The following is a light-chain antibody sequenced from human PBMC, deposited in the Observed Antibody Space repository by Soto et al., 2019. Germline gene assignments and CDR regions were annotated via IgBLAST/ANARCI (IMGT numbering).Light chain of an antibody. J-gene: IGKJ1*01. V-gene: IGKV3-20*01. Sequence: EIVLTQSPGTLSLSPGERATLSCRASQSVSSSFLAWYQQKPGQAPRLLIYGASSRATDIPDRFSGSGSGTYFTLTIVRLEPEDFTVYYWQQYGRSHRTFCQGTKVEIK. CDR3: QQYGRSHRT. CDR1: QSVSSSF. CDR2: GAS.